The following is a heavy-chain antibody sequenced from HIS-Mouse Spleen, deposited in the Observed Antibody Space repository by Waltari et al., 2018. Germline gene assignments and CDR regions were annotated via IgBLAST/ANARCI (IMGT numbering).Heavy chain of an antibody. CDR2: IYYSVST. D-gene: IGHD6-13*01. J-gene: IGHJ2*01. CDR1: GGSISSSSYY. Sequence: QLQLQESGPGLVKPSETLSLTCTVSGGSISSSSYYWGWIRQPPGEGLEWIGSIYYSVSTYYNPSLKSRVTISVDTSKNQFSLKLSSVTAADTAVYYCAREIPYSSSWYDWYFDLWGRGTLVTVSS. CDR3: AREIPYSSSWYDWYFDL. V-gene: IGHV4-39*07.